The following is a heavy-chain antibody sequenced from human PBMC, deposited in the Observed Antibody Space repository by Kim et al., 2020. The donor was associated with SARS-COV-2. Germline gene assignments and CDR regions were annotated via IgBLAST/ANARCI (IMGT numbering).Heavy chain of an antibody. CDR3: VRDVYDFWSGLCDY. D-gene: IGHD3-3*01. Sequence: AQKFQGRVTMTRDTSISTAYMELSRLRSDDTAVYYCVRDVYDFWSGLCDYWGQGTLVTVSS. V-gene: IGHV1-2*02. J-gene: IGHJ4*02.